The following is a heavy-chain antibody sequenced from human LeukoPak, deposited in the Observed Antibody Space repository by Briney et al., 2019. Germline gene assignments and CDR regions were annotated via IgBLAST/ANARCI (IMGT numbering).Heavy chain of an antibody. V-gene: IGHV4-34*01. Sequence: PSAPLSPPCAVSGGSFRGYYWSWIRQPPGKGLEWIGEINHSGSTNYNPALQRRVTISVDTSKNQFSLKLSSVTAADTAVYYCARGDCSSTSCPYNWFDPWGQGTLVTVSS. CDR3: ARGDCSSTSCPYNWFDP. D-gene: IGHD2-2*01. CDR2: INHSGST. J-gene: IGHJ5*02. CDR1: GGSFRGYY.